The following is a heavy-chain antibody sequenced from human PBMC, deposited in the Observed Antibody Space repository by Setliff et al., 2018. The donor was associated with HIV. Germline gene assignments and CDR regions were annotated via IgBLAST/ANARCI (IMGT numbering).Heavy chain of an antibody. CDR2: IYPGDSDS. J-gene: IGHJ4*02. CDR1: GYSFVDFW. Sequence: GESLKISCKGSGYSFVDFWIGWVRQMPGKGLEWVGFIYPGDSDSRYSPSFRGQVTISADKSTTTAYLDWARLKASDTAMYYCVRYIGAAAGYIDHWGQGTLVTVS. D-gene: IGHD6-25*01. CDR3: VRYIGAAAGYIDH. V-gene: IGHV5-51*01.